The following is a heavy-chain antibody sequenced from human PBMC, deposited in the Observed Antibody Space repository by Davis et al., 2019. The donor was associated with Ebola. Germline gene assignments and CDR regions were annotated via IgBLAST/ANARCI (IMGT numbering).Heavy chain of an antibody. D-gene: IGHD2-15*01. J-gene: IGHJ1*01. CDR3: VRGGSATAY. Sequence: GESLKISCAASGFTFNYAWMSWARQAPGKGLECVAHIKEDGSKEFYVDSVKGRFTISRDNAKSSLYLQMNSLRAEDTAVFYCVRGGSATAYWGQGTPVTVSS. V-gene: IGHV3-7*03. CDR1: GFTFNYAW. CDR2: IKEDGSKE.